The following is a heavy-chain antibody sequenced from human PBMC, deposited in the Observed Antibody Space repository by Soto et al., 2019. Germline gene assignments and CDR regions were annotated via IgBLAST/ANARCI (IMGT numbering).Heavy chain of an antibody. Sequence: EVQLLESGGGLVQPGGFLRLSCAASGFTFSSYAMSWVRQAPGKGLEWVSAISGSGGSTYYADSVKGRFTISRDNSKNTLYLQMNSLRAEDTAVYYCAKNTWIQLWLEDYWGQGTLVTVSS. CDR3: AKNTWIQLWLEDY. CDR2: ISGSGGST. D-gene: IGHD5-18*01. V-gene: IGHV3-23*01. CDR1: GFTFSSYA. J-gene: IGHJ4*02.